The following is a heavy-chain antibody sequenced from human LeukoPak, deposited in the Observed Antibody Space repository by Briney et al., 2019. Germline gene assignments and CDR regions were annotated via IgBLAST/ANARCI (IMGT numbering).Heavy chain of an antibody. J-gene: IGHJ4*02. CDR3: ARGVAGPNLSFDY. Sequence: PGGSLRLSCAASGFTFSSYAMSWVRQAPGKGLEWVSAISGSGDSTYYGDPVKGRFTISRDNSKNTLYLQMNSLRAEDTAVYYCARGVAGPNLSFDYWGQGTLVTVSS. D-gene: IGHD6-19*01. CDR2: ISGSGDST. CDR1: GFTFSSYA. V-gene: IGHV3-23*01.